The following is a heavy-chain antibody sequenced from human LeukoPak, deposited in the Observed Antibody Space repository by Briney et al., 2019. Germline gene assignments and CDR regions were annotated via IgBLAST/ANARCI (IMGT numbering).Heavy chain of an antibody. Sequence: GASVKVSCKASGGTFSSYAISWARQAPGQGLEWMGGIIPIFGTANYAQEFQGRVTITADESTSTAYMELSSLRSEDTAVYYCAREGSGSYYFDYWGQGTLVTVSS. CDR3: AREGSGSYYFDY. CDR1: GGTFSSYA. CDR2: IIPIFGTA. D-gene: IGHD1-26*01. J-gene: IGHJ4*02. V-gene: IGHV1-69*01.